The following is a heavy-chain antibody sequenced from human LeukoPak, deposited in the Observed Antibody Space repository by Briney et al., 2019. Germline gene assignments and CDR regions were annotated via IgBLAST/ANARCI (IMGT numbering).Heavy chain of an antibody. D-gene: IGHD4-11*01. CDR3: ARGLVPGFLDY. CDR2: INSDESIT. J-gene: IGHJ4*02. Sequence: GGSLRLSCAASGFTFSSFWMYWVRQAPGKGLVWVSRINSDESITTYADSVKGRFTISRDNAKNTLYLQMNSLRAEDTAVYYCARGLVPGFLDYWGQGTPVTVSS. CDR1: GFTFSSFW. V-gene: IGHV3-74*01.